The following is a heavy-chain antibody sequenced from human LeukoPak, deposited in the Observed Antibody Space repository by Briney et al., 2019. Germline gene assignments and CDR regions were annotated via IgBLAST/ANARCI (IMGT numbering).Heavy chain of an antibody. V-gene: IGHV1-2*02. CDR1: GYTFSGYY. CDR2: INPNSGAT. CDR3: ARGGSSSCDY. Sequence: ASVKVSCKASGYTFSGYYLHWVRQAPGQGLEWMAWINPNSGATDYAQKFKGRVTMSRDTYTATVYMEVSGLTSDDTAVYYCARGGSSSCDYWGQGTQVPSPQ. J-gene: IGHJ4*02. D-gene: IGHD6-13*01.